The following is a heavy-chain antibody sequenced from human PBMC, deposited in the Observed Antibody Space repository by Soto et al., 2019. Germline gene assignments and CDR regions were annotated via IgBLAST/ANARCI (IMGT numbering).Heavy chain of an antibody. CDR2: IIPILGIA. V-gene: IGHV1-69*02. Sequence: QVQVVQSGAEVKKPGSSVKVSCKASGGSYSTYTISWVRQAPGQGLEWMGRIIPILGIANYAQTSQGRVTITADKSTSTAYMDLTDLRSEDTAVYYCAIKSVVDYPLLDYWGQGTLVTVSS. D-gene: IGHD2-2*01. CDR1: GGSYSTYT. CDR3: AIKSVVDYPLLDY. J-gene: IGHJ4*02.